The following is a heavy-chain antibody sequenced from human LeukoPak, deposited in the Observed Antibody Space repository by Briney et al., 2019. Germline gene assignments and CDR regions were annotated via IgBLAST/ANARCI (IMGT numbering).Heavy chain of an antibody. V-gene: IGHV1-69*13. J-gene: IGHJ3*02. D-gene: IGHD3-3*01. Sequence: ASVKVSCKASGGTVTTYTLTWVRQAPGQGLEWMGGIIPIFGTPNYAQRFQGRVTITADESTSTAYMELSSLRSEDTAVYYCARGRYYDFWSGYWVYDAFDIWGQGTMVTVSP. CDR2: IIPIFGTP. CDR3: ARGRYYDFWSGYWVYDAFDI. CDR1: GGTVTTYT.